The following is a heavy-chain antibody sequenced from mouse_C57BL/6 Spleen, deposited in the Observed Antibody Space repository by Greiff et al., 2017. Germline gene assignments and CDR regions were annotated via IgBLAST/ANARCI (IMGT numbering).Heavy chain of an antibody. J-gene: IGHJ2*01. V-gene: IGHV1-54*01. D-gene: IGHD1-1*01. CDR2: INPGSDGT. CDR1: GYAFTNYL. CDR3: ARSQFITTVVFDY. Sequence: VQLQQSGAELVRPGTSVKVSCKASGYAFTNYLIEWVKQRPGQGLEWIGVINPGSDGTNYNEKFKGKATLTADKSSSTAYMQLSNLTSEDSAVYFCARSQFITTVVFDYWGQGTTLTVSS.